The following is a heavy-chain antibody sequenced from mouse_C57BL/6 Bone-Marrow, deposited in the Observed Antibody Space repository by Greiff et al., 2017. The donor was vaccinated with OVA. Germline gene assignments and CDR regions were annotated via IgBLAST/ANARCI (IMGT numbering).Heavy chain of an antibody. CDR1: GYTFTSYW. Sequence: QVQLQQSGAELVKPGASVKLSCKASGYTFTSYWMQWVKQRPGQGLEWIGEIDPSDSYTNYNQKFKGKATLTVDTSSSTAYMQRSSLTSEDSAVYYCARRSYYYAMDYWGQGTSVTVSS. CDR2: IDPSDSYT. V-gene: IGHV1-50*01. J-gene: IGHJ4*01. CDR3: ARRSYYYAMDY.